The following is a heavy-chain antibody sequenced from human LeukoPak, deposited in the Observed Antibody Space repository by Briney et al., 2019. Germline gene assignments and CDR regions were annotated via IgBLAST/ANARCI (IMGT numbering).Heavy chain of an antibody. CDR2: ISYDGSNK. D-gene: IGHD1-26*01. V-gene: IGHV3-30-3*01. Sequence: GGSLRLSCAASGFTFSSYAMHWVRQAPGKGLEWVAVISYDGSNKYYADSVKGRFTISRDNSKNTLYLQMNSLRAEDTAVYYCARVSSHYYYFDYWGQGTLVTVSS. CDR1: GFTFSSYA. J-gene: IGHJ4*02. CDR3: ARVSSHYYYFDY.